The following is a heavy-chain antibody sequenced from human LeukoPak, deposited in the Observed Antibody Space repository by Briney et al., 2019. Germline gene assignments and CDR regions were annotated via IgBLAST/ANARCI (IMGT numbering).Heavy chain of an antibody. CDR3: AKPYYDILTGLRPFDP. D-gene: IGHD3-9*01. J-gene: IGHJ5*02. V-gene: IGHV3-23*01. CDR2: ISGSGGST. Sequence: GGSLRLSCAASGFTFSSYATSWVRQAPGKGLEGVSAISGSGGSTYYADSVKGRFTISRDNSKNTLYLQMNSLRAEDTAVYYCAKPYYDILTGLRPFDPWGQGTLVTVSS. CDR1: GFTFSSYA.